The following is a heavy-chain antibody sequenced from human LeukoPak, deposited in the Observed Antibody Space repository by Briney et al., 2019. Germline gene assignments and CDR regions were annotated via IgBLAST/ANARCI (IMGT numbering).Heavy chain of an antibody. D-gene: IGHD3-3*01. CDR3: AKDLRDFWSGYYPGGYFDY. CDR1: GFTFSSYG. CDR2: IRYDGSNK. J-gene: IGHJ4*02. Sequence: GGSLRLSCAASGFTFSSYGMHWVRQAPGKGLEGVAFIRYDGSNKYYADSVKGRFTISRDNSKNTLYLQMNSLRAEDTAVYYCAKDLRDFWSGYYPGGYFDYWGQGTLVTVSS. V-gene: IGHV3-30*02.